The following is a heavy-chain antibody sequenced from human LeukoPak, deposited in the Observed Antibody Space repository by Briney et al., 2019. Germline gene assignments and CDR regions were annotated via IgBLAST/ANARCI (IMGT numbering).Heavy chain of an antibody. CDR2: ISYDGSNK. V-gene: IGHV3-30-3*01. CDR1: GFTFSSYA. J-gene: IGHJ6*02. Sequence: GGSLRLSCAASGFTFSSYAMHWVRQAPGKGLEWVAVISYDGSNKYYADSVKGRFTISRDNSKNTLYLQMNSLRAEDTAVYYCARVEGYYCGMDVWGQGTTVTVSS. D-gene: IGHD1-1*01. CDR3: ARVEGYYCGMDV.